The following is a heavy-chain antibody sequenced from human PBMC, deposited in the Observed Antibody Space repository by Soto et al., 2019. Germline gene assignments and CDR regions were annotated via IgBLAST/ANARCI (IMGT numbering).Heavy chain of an antibody. J-gene: IGHJ6*02. CDR1: GFTFSSYG. Sequence: GGSLRLSCAASGFTFSSYGMHWVRQAPGKGLEWVAVISYDGSNKYYADSVKGRFTISRDNSKNTLYLQMNSLRAEDTAVYYCAKDPQNTLFWSGYYTSEYYYYGMDVWGQGTTVTVSS. D-gene: IGHD3-3*01. CDR2: ISYDGSNK. V-gene: IGHV3-30*18. CDR3: AKDPQNTLFWSGYYTSEYYYYGMDV.